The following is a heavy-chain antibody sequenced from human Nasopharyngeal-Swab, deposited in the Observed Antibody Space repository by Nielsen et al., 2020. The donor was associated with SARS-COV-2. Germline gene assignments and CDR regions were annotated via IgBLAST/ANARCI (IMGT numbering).Heavy chain of an antibody. V-gene: IGHV3-30*04. J-gene: IGHJ4*02. CDR2: ISYDGSNK. D-gene: IGHD1-26*01. CDR1: GFTFSSYA. Sequence: GGSLTLSCAASGFTFSSYAMHWVRQAPGKGLEWVAVISYDGSNKYYADSVKGRFTISRDNSKNTLYLQMNSLRAEDTAVYYWARIRYSGSYVVDYWGQGTLVTVSS. CDR3: ARIRYSGSYVVDY.